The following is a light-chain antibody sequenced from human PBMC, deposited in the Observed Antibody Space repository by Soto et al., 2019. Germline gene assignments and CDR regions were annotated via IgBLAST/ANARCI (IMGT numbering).Light chain of an antibody. J-gene: IGKJ2*01. CDR1: QSVSSSY. Sequence: EIVLTQSPGTLSLSPGERVTLSCGASQSVSSSYLAWYQQKPGQAPRLLIYRTSTRDTSIPDRFSGSRSGTDFSLSISRMEPEDFAVCYCHQYGDSVSHTFGQGTKLGI. CDR2: RTS. V-gene: IGKV3-20*01. CDR3: HQYGDSVSHT.